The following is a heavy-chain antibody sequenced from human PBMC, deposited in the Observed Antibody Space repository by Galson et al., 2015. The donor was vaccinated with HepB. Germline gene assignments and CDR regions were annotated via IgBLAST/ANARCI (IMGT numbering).Heavy chain of an antibody. J-gene: IGHJ4*02. CDR1: GYSFTSYW. Sequence: QSGAEVTKPGESLRISCKGSGYSFTSYWISWVRQMPGKGLEWMGRIDPSDSYTNYSPSFQGHVTISADKSISTAYLQWSSLKASDTAMYYCARHPNPGTAVAGTALYYFDYWGQGTLVTVSS. CDR2: IDPSDSYT. CDR3: ARHPNPGTAVAGTALYYFDY. D-gene: IGHD6-19*01. V-gene: IGHV5-10-1*01.